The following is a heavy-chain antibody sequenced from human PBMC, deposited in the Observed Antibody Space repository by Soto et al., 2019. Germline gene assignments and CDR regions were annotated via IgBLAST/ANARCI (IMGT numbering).Heavy chain of an antibody. D-gene: IGHD6-19*01. J-gene: IGHJ4*02. CDR1: GFTFSSYS. CDR2: ISSSSSYI. V-gene: IGHV3-21*01. Sequence: EVQLVESGGGLVKPGGSLRLSCAASGFTFSSYSMNWVRQAPGKGLEWVSSISSSSSYIYYADSVKGRFTISRDNAKNSLYLQMNSLRAEDTAVYYCARDPNQGIVVADIDYWGQGTLVTVSS. CDR3: ARDPNQGIVVADIDY.